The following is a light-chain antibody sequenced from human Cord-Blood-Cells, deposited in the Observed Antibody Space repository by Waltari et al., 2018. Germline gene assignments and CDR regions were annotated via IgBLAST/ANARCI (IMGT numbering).Light chain of an antibody. Sequence: QSALTQPASVSGSPGQSITISCTGTSSDVGGYNYVSWDQQHPGKAPKLMIYEVSNRPSGVSNRCSGSKSGSTASLTISGLQAEDGADYYCSSYTSSSTPVFGGGTKLTVL. V-gene: IGLV2-14*01. J-gene: IGLJ2*01. CDR2: EVS. CDR1: SSDVGGYNY. CDR3: SSYTSSSTPV.